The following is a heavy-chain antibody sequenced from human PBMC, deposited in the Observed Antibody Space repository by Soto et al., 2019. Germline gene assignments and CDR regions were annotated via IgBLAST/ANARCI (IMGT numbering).Heavy chain of an antibody. CDR2: INSDGSST. V-gene: IGHV3-74*01. Sequence: AWWSLRLSCAASGFTFSSYWMHWFRQAPGEGLVWVSRINSDGSSTSYADSVKGRFTISRDNAKNTLYLQMNSLRAEDTAVYYCARVKGFWFDPWGQGTLVTVSS. CDR1: GFTFSSYW. CDR3: ARVKGFWFDP. J-gene: IGHJ5*02.